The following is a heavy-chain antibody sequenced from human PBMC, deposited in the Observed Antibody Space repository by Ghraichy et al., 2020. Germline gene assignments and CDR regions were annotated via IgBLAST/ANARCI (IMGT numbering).Heavy chain of an antibody. V-gene: IGHV3-33*01. Sequence: GGSLRLSCAASGFTFNSYGMHWVRQAPGKGLEWVAVIWYDGSNKYYADSVKGRFTISRDNSKNTLYLQMNSLRAEDTAVYYCARDSIPYYYYGMDVWGQGTTVTVSS. CDR1: GFTFNSYG. J-gene: IGHJ6*02. D-gene: IGHD2-2*02. CDR3: ARDSIPYYYYGMDV. CDR2: IWYDGSNK.